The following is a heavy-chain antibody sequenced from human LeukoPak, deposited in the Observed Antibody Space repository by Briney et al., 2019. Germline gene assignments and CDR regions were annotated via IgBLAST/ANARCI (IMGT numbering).Heavy chain of an antibody. V-gene: IGHV3-23*01. Sequence: GGSLRLSCAASGFTFSSYAMSWVRQAPGKGLEWVSAISGSGGSTYYADSVKGRFTISRDNSKNTLYLQMNSLRAEDTAVYYCARAPGVQQLTTGLWFDPWGQGTLVTVSS. CDR2: ISGSGGST. D-gene: IGHD6-13*01. CDR1: GFTFSSYA. CDR3: ARAPGVQQLTTGLWFDP. J-gene: IGHJ5*02.